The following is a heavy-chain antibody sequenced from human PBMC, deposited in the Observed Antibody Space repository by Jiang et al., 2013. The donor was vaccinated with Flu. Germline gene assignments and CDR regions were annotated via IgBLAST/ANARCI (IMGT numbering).Heavy chain of an antibody. V-gene: IGHV4-39*01. CDR3: ARHVHDFWSGYLGLDY. J-gene: IGHJ4*02. D-gene: IGHD3-3*01. CDR2: IYYSGST. Sequence: GPGLVKPSETLSLTCTVSGGSISSSSYYWGWIRQPPGKGLEWIGSIYYSGSTYYNPSLKSRVTISVDTSKNQFSLKLSSVTAADTAVYYCARHVHDFWSGYLGLDYWGQGTLVTVSS. CDR1: GGSISSSSYY.